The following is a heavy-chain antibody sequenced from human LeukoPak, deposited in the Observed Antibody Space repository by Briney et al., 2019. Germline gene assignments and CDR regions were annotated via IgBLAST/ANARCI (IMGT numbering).Heavy chain of an antibody. V-gene: IGHV4-4*02. J-gene: IGHJ5*02. D-gene: IGHD5-18*01. CDR2: IYHSGST. CDR1: GGSISSSNW. Sequence: SGTLSLTCAVSGGSISSSNWWSWVRQPPGKGLEWIGEIYHSGSTNYNPSLKSRVTISVEKSKNQFSLKLSSVTAADTAVYYCARGYSYGFNWFDPWGQGTLVTVSS. CDR3: ARGYSYGFNWFDP.